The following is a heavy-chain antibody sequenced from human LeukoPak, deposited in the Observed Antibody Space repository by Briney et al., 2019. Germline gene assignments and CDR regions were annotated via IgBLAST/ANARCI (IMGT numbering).Heavy chain of an antibody. D-gene: IGHD6-19*01. J-gene: IGHJ4*02. Sequence: GESLKISCKGSGYSFTSYWIGWVRQMPGKGLEWMGIIYPGDSDTRYSPSFQGQVPISADKSISTAYLQSSSLTASDPAMSYCARQLGGKWLVLGYWGQGTLVTVSS. CDR2: IYPGDSDT. CDR3: ARQLGGKWLVLGY. CDR1: GYSFTSYW. V-gene: IGHV5-51*01.